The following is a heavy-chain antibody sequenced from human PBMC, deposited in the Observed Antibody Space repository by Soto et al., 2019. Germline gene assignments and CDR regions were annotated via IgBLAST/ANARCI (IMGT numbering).Heavy chain of an antibody. V-gene: IGHV3-23*01. D-gene: IGHD3-16*01. CDR3: AKDRSGWGSFDI. CDR2: ITGGGHT. CDR1: GFTFSSYD. J-gene: IGHJ3*02. Sequence: EVQVLESGGGLVQPGGSLRLSCAASGFTFSSYDINWVRQAPGKGLEWISRITGGGHTDYVDSVKGRFTISRDNSKNTLYLQMTSLRAEDTAVYYCAKDRSGWGSFDIWGQGTVVTVSS.